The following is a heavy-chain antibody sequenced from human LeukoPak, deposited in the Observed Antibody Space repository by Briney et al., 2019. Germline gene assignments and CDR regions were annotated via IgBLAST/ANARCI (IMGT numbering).Heavy chain of an antibody. Sequence: PSETLSLTCAVYGGSFSGYYWSWIRQPPGKGLEWIGEINHSGSTNYNPSLKSRVTISVDTSKNQFSLKLSSVAAADTAVYYCARHFVERSYAFDIWGQGTMVTVSS. CDR3: ARHFVERSYAFDI. CDR2: INHSGST. CDR1: GGSFSGYY. D-gene: IGHD1-1*01. V-gene: IGHV4-34*01. J-gene: IGHJ3*02.